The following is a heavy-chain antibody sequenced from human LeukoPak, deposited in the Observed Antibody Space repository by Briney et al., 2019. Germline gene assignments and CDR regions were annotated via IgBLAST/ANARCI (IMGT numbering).Heavy chain of an antibody. CDR2: IFYSGST. Sequence: SETLSLTRTVSGGSISSYYWSWIRQPTGKGLESIGYIFYSGSTNYNPSLKSRVTISVDTSKNQFSLKMSSVTAADTAVYYCARNQYYYDSSGYYRFDYWGQGTLVTVSS. CDR3: ARNQYYYDSSGYYRFDY. CDR1: GGSISSYY. J-gene: IGHJ4*02. D-gene: IGHD3-22*01. V-gene: IGHV4-59*01.